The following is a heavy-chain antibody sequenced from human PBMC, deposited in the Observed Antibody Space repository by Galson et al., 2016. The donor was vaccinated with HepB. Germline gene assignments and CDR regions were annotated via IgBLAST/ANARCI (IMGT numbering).Heavy chain of an antibody. CDR2: ISVYNGDT. CDR1: GYTFDSYG. D-gene: IGHD6-19*01. V-gene: IGHV1-18*04. J-gene: IGHJ4*02. CDR3: ARGGRWLPFDY. Sequence: SVKVSCKASGYTFDSYGISWVRLAPGLGLEWMGWISVYNGDTKFAQKFHDRVTMTRGTSTDTAYMELTGLTPDDTAVYYCARGGRWLPFDYWGQGSLVTVSS.